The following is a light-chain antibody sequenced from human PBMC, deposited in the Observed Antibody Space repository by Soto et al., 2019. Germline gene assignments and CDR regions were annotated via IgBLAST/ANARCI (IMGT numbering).Light chain of an antibody. CDR3: SSYAGSSTEV. J-gene: IGLJ3*02. CDR1: ISDIGYYKY. V-gene: IGLV2-8*01. CDR2: EVS. Sequence: QSVLTQPPSASGSPGQSVTIPCTGVISDIGYYKYVSWYQQHPGKAPKLIIYEVSKRPSGVPHRFSGSQSGNTASLTVSGLQPEDEADYYCSSYAGSSTEVFGGGTKLTVL.